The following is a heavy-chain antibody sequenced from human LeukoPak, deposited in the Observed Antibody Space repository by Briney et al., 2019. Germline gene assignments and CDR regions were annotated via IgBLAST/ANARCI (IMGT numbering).Heavy chain of an antibody. V-gene: IGHV3-48*01. CDR2: ISSSSGNI. D-gene: IGHD6-13*01. J-gene: IGHJ6*03. CDR1: GFTFSSYS. Sequence: PGGSLRLSCAASGFTFSSYSMNWVRQAPGKGLEWVSYISSSSGNIYYADSVKGRFTISRDNAKTSLYLQMNSLRAEDTALYYCARDQGGIGYYMDVWGKGTTVTVSS. CDR3: ARDQGGIGYYMDV.